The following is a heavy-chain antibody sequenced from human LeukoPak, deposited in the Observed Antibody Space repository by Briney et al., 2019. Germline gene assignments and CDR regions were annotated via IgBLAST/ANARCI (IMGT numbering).Heavy chain of an antibody. CDR1: GFTFSSYS. CDR2: ISSSSSYI. D-gene: IGHD3-9*01. J-gene: IGHJ3*02. V-gene: IGHV3-21*01. Sequence: GGSPRLSCAASGFTFSSYSMNWVRQAPGKGLEWVSSISSSSSYIYYADSVKGRFTISRDNAKNSLYLQMNSLRAEDTAVYYCARGWGGAWYYDILTGYSGDAFDIWGQGTMVTVSS. CDR3: ARGWGGAWYYDILTGYSGDAFDI.